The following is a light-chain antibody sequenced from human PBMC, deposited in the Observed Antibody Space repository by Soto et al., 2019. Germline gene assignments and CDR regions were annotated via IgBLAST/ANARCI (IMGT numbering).Light chain of an antibody. CDR3: QQYDSPIT. CDR1: QSVSTSY. CDR2: NAS. V-gene: IGKV3-20*01. J-gene: IGKJ5*01. Sequence: VLTQSPGTLSLSPGDSATLSCRASQSVSTSYIAWYQQKPGQAPRLLIYNASNRATGIPDRFRGSGSGTEFTLTIRRLEPEDFAVYYCQQYDSPITFGQGTRLEIK.